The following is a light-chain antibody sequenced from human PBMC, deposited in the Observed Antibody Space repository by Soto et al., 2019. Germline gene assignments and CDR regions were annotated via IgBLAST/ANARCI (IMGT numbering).Light chain of an antibody. J-gene: IGKJ4*01. CDR2: DAS. CDR3: QQRSNWPLT. CDR1: QSVNTY. Sequence: EIVLTQSPATLSLSPGERATLSCRASQSVNTYLSWYQQRPGQAPRLLMYDASNRATGIPARFSGRGSETDFTLTVDSLEPEDVAVYYCQQRSNWPLTFGGGTKVEIK. V-gene: IGKV3-11*01.